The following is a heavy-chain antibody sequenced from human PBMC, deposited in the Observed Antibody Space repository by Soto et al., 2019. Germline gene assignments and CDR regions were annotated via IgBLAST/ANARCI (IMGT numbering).Heavy chain of an antibody. CDR2: IIPIFGTA. D-gene: IGHD1-26*01. Sequence: QVQLVQSGAEVKKPGSSVKVSCKASGGTFSSYAISWVRQAPGQGLEWMGGIIPIFGTANYAQKFQGRVTITADESMSTAYMELSRLRSEDTAVYYCATGTLHSGSYHYYFDYWGQGTLVTVSS. CDR1: GGTFSSYA. CDR3: ATGTLHSGSYHYYFDY. V-gene: IGHV1-69*01. J-gene: IGHJ4*02.